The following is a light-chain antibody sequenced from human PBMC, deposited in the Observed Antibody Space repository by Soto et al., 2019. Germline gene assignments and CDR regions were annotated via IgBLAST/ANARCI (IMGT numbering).Light chain of an antibody. J-gene: IGKJ4*01. CDR3: KQTFSPVIT. V-gene: IGKV1-39*01. Sequence: DIKMTQSPASLSASVGDKVTITCRASQSISTYLNWHQQIPGRAPKVLIYSASTLQSGVPSRFSGSGSGTHFTLTINSLQPEDFATYYCKQTFSPVITFGGGTKVE. CDR2: SAS. CDR1: QSISTY.